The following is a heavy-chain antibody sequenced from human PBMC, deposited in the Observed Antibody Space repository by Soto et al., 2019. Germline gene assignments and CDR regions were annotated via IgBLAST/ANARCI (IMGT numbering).Heavy chain of an antibody. CDR3: ARVGWELPGCFDY. J-gene: IGHJ4*02. Sequence: QVQLVQSGAEVKKPGSSVKVSCKASGGTFSSYAISWVRQAPGQGLEWMGGIIPIFGTANYAQKFQGRVRXTXDXXTSTAYRELSSLRSEDTAVYYCARVGWELPGCFDYWGQGTLVTVSS. CDR2: IIPIFGTA. D-gene: IGHD1-26*01. CDR1: GGTFSSYA. V-gene: IGHV1-69*05.